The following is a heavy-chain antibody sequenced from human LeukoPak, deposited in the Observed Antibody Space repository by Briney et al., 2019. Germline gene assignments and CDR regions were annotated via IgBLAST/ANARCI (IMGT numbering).Heavy chain of an antibody. V-gene: IGHV5-51*01. CDR2: IYPGDSDT. CDR3: AREGQQLGKSDGMDV. D-gene: IGHD6-13*01. J-gene: IGHJ6*04. Sequence: GESLKISCKGSGYSFTSYWIGWVGQLPGKGLEGMGIIYPGDSDTRYSPSFQGQVTISADKSISTAYLQWSSLKASDTATYYCAREGQQLGKSDGMDVWGKGTTVTVSS. CDR1: GYSFTSYW.